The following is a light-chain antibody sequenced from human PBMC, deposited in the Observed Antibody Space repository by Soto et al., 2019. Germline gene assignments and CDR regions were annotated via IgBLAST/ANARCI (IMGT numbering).Light chain of an antibody. J-gene: IGLJ1*01. Sequence: QSALSQPASVSGSPGQSITSSCTGTSSDVGGFEYVSWYQHQPGKAPKLIIYDVTKRPSGVSNRFSGSKSGNTASLTISGIQAEDEGDYYCGSITRSSTSVFGTGTTLTVL. CDR1: SSDVGGFEY. V-gene: IGLV2-14*01. CDR3: GSITRSSTSV. CDR2: DVT.